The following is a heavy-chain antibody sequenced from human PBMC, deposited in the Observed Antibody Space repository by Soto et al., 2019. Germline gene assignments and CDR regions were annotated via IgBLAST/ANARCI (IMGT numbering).Heavy chain of an antibody. D-gene: IGHD2-15*01. V-gene: IGHV3-23*01. CDR2: ISGSGGST. CDR3: AKREPHDIVVVVAATPVRSPHFDY. J-gene: IGHJ4*02. Sequence: GGSLRVSCAASGFTFSSYAMSWVRQAPGKGLEWVSAISGSGGSTDYADSVKGRFTNSRDKSKNTLYLQMNSLRAEDTAVYYCAKREPHDIVVVVAATPVRSPHFDYWGQGTLVTVSS. CDR1: GFTFSSYA.